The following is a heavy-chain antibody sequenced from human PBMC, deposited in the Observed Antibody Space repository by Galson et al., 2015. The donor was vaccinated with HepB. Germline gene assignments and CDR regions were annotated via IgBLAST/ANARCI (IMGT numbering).Heavy chain of an antibody. D-gene: IGHD1-7*01. CDR2: IIPIFGTA. CDR3: ARSRYNWNLVPGDYFDY. Sequence: SVKVSCKASGGTFSSYAISWVRQAPGQGLEWMGGIIPIFGTANYAQKFQGRVTITADESTSTAYMELSSLRSEDTAVYYCARSRYNWNLVPGDYFDYWGQGTLVTVSS. CDR1: GGTFSSYA. V-gene: IGHV1-69*13. J-gene: IGHJ4*02.